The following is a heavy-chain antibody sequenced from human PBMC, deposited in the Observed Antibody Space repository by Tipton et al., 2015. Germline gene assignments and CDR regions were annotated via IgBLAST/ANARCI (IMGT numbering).Heavy chain of an antibody. J-gene: IGHJ4*02. CDR3: ACQDYDSLTRDYQTVDY. Sequence: LRLSCAVSGESFSKYYWSWIRQSPGKGLEWIGEINDSGKSNYNPSLKSRVTISVDTSKSQFFLKLTSVTAADTAVYYCACQDYDSLTRDYQTVDYWGQGTLVTVSS. D-gene: IGHD3-9*01. CDR1: GESFSKYY. CDR2: INDSGKS. V-gene: IGHV4-34*01.